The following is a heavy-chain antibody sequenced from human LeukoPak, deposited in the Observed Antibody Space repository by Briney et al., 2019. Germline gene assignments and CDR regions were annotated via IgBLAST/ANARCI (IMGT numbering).Heavy chain of an antibody. CDR3: ARDLSGTTDY. CDR1: GFTFNIYN. V-gene: IGHV3-21*01. Sequence: GGSLRLSCAASGFTFNIYNMNWVRQAPGKGLEWVSSISSSSSYIYYADSVKGRFTISRDNAKNSLYLQMNSLRVEDTAVYYCARDLSGTTDYWGQGTLVTVSS. CDR2: ISSSSSYI. D-gene: IGHD1-1*01. J-gene: IGHJ4*02.